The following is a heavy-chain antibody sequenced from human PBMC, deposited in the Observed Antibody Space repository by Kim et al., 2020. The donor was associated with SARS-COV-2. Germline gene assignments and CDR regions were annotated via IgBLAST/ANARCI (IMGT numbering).Heavy chain of an antibody. J-gene: IGHJ4*02. CDR3: TKDLSYGGLAVGY. D-gene: IGHD3-16*01. CDR2: IHAANGNT. CDR1: GDRFTTFS. Sequence: ASVKVSCKASGDRFTTFSMHWVRQAPGQRLEWMGWIHAANGNTVYAEKFHGRITISRDTSAETVYMELSSLTSTDTAMYYCTKDLSYGGLAVGYWGQGTLVSVSS. V-gene: IGHV1-3*01.